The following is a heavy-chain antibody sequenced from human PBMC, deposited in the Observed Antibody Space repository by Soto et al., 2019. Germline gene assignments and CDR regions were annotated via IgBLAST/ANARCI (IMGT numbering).Heavy chain of an antibody. CDR2: MSATSNHI. CDR3: ARDSSTIFGGGMDV. J-gene: IGHJ6*02. Sequence: GGSLRLSCVASDFTLSTYSMNWVRQAPGKGLEWVAYMSATSNHIYYADSLKGRCTITRDNAKSSLYLHMNSLRAEDTGVYFCARDSSTIFGGGMDVWGQGTTVTVSS. V-gene: IGHV3-21*01. D-gene: IGHD3-3*01. CDR1: DFTLSTYS.